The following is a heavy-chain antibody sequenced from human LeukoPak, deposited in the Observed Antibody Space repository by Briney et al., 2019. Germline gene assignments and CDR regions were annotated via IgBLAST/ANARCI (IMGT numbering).Heavy chain of an antibody. Sequence: SETLSLTCTVSGGSISSYYWSWIRQPPGKGLEWIGYIYDSGSTNYNPSLKSRVTISVDTSKNQFSLKLSSVTAADTAVYYCARVDGYNVADAFDIWGQGTMVTVSS. D-gene: IGHD5-24*01. CDR3: ARVDGYNVADAFDI. CDR2: IYDSGST. V-gene: IGHV4-59*01. CDR1: GGSISSYY. J-gene: IGHJ3*02.